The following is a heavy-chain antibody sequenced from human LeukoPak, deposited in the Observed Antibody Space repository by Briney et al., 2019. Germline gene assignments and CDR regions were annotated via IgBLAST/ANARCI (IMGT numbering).Heavy chain of an antibody. J-gene: IGHJ4*02. CDR3: ITLIWSSRTSWYADY. D-gene: IGHD2-2*01. CDR2: IKSKTDGGTT. CDR1: EFTFSNAW. Sequence: GGSLRLSCAASEFTFSNAWMSWVRQAPGKGLEWVGGIKSKTDGGTTDYAATVKGRFTISRDGSKDKLYLQMNSLRTEDTAVYYCITLIWSSRTSWYADYWGQGTLVTV. V-gene: IGHV3-15*01.